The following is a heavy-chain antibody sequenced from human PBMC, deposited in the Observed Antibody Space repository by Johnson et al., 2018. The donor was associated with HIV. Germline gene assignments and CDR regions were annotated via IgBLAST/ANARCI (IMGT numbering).Heavy chain of an antibody. CDR3: VKDDYVDSSGYYSDQGTQIRGAFDI. V-gene: IGHV3-30*09. CDR2: ISYDGSNK. J-gene: IGHJ3*02. Sequence: QMQLVESGGGVVQPGRSLRLSCAASGFTFSSCAFHWVRQAPGKGLEWVAVISYDGSNKYYADSVKGRFAISRDNSKNTLYLQMNSLSAEETAVYYCVKDDYVDSSGYYSDQGTQIRGAFDIWGQGTMVTVSS. CDR1: GFTFSSCA. D-gene: IGHD3-22*01.